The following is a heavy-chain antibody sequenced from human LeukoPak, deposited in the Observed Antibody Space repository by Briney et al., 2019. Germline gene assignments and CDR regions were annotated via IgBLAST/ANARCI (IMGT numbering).Heavy chain of an antibody. D-gene: IGHD3-3*01. CDR1: GFTVSSNY. J-gene: IGHJ5*02. CDR2: IYSGGST. V-gene: IGHV3-53*01. Sequence: AGSLRLSCAASGFTVSSNYVSWVRQPPGKGLEWVSVIYSGGSTYYADSVKGRFTISRDNSKNTLYLQMNSLRAEDTAVYYCARALDFWSGYYVSWGQGTLVTVSS. CDR3: ARALDFWSGYYVS.